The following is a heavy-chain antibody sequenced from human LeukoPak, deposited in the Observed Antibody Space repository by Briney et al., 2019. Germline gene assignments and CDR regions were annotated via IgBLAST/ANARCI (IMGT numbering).Heavy chain of an antibody. CDR1: GYTSTTYG. D-gene: IGHD3-22*01. CDR3: ARGSGYYAIDFDY. Sequence: GASVKVSCKASGYTSTTYGTSWVRQAPGQGLEWLGWISNYNGKTNYVQKLQGRVTMTTDTSTSTAYMELRSLRSDDTAVYYCARGSGYYAIDFDYWGQGTLVTVSS. J-gene: IGHJ4*02. CDR2: ISNYNGKT. V-gene: IGHV1-18*01.